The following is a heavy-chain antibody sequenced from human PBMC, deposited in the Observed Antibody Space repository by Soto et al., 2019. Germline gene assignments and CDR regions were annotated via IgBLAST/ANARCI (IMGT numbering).Heavy chain of an antibody. CDR2: IAYDGSNI. V-gene: IGHV3-30*18. CDR1: GFTFSSYG. J-gene: IGHJ4*02. Sequence: QVQLVESGGGVVQPGRSLRLSCGASGFTFSSYGMHWVRQAPGKGLEWVAVIAYDGSNISYGDSVKGRVTISRDDSKNTLYLQMNSLRAEDTAVYYCAKDRSRSWTFDYWGQGTLVTVSS. D-gene: IGHD6-13*01. CDR3: AKDRSRSWTFDY.